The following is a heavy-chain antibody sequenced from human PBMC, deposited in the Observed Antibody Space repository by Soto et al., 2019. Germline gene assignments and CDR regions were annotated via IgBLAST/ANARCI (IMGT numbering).Heavy chain of an antibody. J-gene: IGHJ4*02. V-gene: IGHV4-31*03. CDR3: ARDSRPNYTSSSYYFDY. CDR2: IYYSGTT. Sequence: SETLSLTCTVSSGSTSSGGSYWSWVRQHPGKGLEWVGCIYYSGTTYYNPSLESRVTMSVDTSKNQFSLKLSSVTAADTAVYYCARDSRPNYTSSSYYFDYWGQGTLVTVSS. D-gene: IGHD6-13*01. CDR1: SGSTSSGGSY.